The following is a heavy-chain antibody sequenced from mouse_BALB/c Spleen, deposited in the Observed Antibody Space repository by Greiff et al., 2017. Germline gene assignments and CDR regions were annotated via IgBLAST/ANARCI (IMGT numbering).Heavy chain of an antibody. CDR2: ISSGSSTI. D-gene: IGHD1-1*01. CDR1: GFTFSSFG. CDR3: ARSKGYYGSSTYWYFDV. V-gene: IGHV5-17*02. Sequence: DVHLVESGGGLVQPGGSRKLSCAASGFTFSSFGMHWVRQAPEKGLEWVAYISSGSSTIYYADTVKGRFTISRDNPKNTLFLQMTSLRSEDTAMYYCARSKGYYGSSTYWYFDVWGAGTTVTVSS. J-gene: IGHJ1*01.